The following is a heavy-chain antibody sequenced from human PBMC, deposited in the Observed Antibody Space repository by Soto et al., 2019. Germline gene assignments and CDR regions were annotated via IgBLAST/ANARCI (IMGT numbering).Heavy chain of an antibody. D-gene: IGHD6-19*01. CDR3: ARSRGIAVAGTGFDY. Sequence: QVQLVQSGAEVKKPGSSVKVSCKASGGTFSSYTISWVRQAPGQGLEWMGRIIPILGIANYAQKFQGRVTIXXDXAXSTAYMELSSLRSEDTAVYYCARSRGIAVAGTGFDYWGQGTLVTVSS. J-gene: IGHJ4*02. CDR1: GGTFSSYT. CDR2: IIPILGIA. V-gene: IGHV1-69*02.